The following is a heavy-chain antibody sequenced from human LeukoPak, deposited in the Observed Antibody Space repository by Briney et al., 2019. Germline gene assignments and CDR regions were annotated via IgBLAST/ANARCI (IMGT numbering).Heavy chain of an antibody. D-gene: IGHD3-22*01. J-gene: IGHJ3*02. CDR3: ARVTNYYDSSGSPTGRDAFDI. CDR1: GGSFSGSY. CDR2: INHSGST. V-gene: IGHV4-34*01. Sequence: SETLSLTCAAYGGSFSGSYWSWIRQSPGKGLEWIGEINHSGSTYHNPSLKSRVTISVDRSKNQFSLKLSSVSAADTAVYYCARVTNYYDSSGSPTGRDAFDIWGQGTMVTVSS.